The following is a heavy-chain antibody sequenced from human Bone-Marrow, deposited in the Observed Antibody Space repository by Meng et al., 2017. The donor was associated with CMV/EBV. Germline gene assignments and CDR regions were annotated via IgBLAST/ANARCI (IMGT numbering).Heavy chain of an antibody. J-gene: IGHJ5*02. CDR1: GYTFRNYG. V-gene: IGHV1-2*02. Sequence: ASVKVSCKTSGYTFRNYGISWVRQAPGQGLEWMGWINPNSGGTNYAQKFQGRVTMTRDTSISTAYMELSRLRSDDTAVYYCAREDSSSGFDPWGQGTLVTVSS. D-gene: IGHD6-6*01. CDR3: AREDSSSGFDP. CDR2: INPNSGGT.